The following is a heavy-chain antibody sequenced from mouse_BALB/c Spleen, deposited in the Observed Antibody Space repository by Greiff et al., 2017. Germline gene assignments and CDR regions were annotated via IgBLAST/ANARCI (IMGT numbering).Heavy chain of an antibody. V-gene: IGHV1-9*01. CDR1: GYTFSSYW. D-gene: IGHD1-1*01. Sequence: VQLQQSGAELMKPGASVKISCKATGYTFSSYWIEWVKQRPGHGLEWIGEILPGSGSTNYNEKFKGKATFTADTSSNTAYMQLSSLTSEDSAVYYCARSGYYGAMDYWGQGTSVTVSS. CDR2: ILPGSGST. CDR3: ARSGYYGAMDY. J-gene: IGHJ4*01.